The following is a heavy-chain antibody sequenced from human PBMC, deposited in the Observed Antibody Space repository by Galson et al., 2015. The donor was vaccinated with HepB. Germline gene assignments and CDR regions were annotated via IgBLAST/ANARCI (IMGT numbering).Heavy chain of an antibody. J-gene: IGHJ4*02. CDR2: ISANSGNT. CDR3: ARDRDYRFDY. Sequence: SVKVSCKASGYTFTTNGISWVRQAPGQGLEWMGWISANSGNTKYGQNFQERVTLTRDTSTSTVYLELRNLRSDDTAAYYCARDRDYRFDYWGQGTLVTVSS. D-gene: IGHD4/OR15-4a*01. V-gene: IGHV1-18*04. CDR1: GYTFTTNG.